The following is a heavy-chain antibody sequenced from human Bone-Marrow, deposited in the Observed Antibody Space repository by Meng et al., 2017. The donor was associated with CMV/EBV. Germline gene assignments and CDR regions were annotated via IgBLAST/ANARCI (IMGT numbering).Heavy chain of an antibody. D-gene: IGHD6-6*01. CDR3: ARSYSSSLLGDY. CDR2: ISSSGSTR. J-gene: IGHJ4*02. CDR1: GFTFSSYE. V-gene: IGHV3-48*03. Sequence: GGSLRLSCAASGFTFSSYEMNWVRQAPGKGLEWVSYISSSGSTRYYADPVKGRFTISRDNAKNSLYLQMNSLRAEDTAVYYCARSYSSSLLGDYWGQGTLVTVSS.